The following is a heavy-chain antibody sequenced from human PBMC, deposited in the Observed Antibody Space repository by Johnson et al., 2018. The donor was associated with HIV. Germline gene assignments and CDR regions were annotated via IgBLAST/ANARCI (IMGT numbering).Heavy chain of an antibody. CDR2: IRSKTDGGTT. Sequence: VQLVESGGGLIQPGGSLRLSCAASGFTVSSNHMNWVRQAPGKGLEWVGRIRSKTDGGTTEYAAPVKGRFTISRDDSKNTLYLQMNSLKTEDTAVYYCTTDADSSSWNDAFDIWGQGTMVTVSS. CDR1: GFTVSSNH. V-gene: IGHV3-15*01. CDR3: TTDADSSSWNDAFDI. D-gene: IGHD6-13*01. J-gene: IGHJ3*02.